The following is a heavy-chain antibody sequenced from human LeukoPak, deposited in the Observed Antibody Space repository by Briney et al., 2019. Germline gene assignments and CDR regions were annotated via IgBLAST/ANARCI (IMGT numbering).Heavy chain of an antibody. Sequence: GGSLRPSCAASEFTFSSYAMSWVRQAPGKGLEWVSAISGSGGSTYYADSVKGRFTISRDNSKNTLYLQMNSLRAEDTAVYYCAKDFLSWFGELPGVDYWGQGTLVTVSS. CDR3: AKDFLSWFGELPGVDY. J-gene: IGHJ4*02. V-gene: IGHV3-23*01. CDR1: EFTFSSYA. CDR2: ISGSGGST. D-gene: IGHD3-10*01.